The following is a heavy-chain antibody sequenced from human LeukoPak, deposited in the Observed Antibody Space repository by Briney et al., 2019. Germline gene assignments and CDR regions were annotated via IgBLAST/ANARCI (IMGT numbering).Heavy chain of an antibody. CDR1: GGSISSYY. D-gene: IGHD4-17*01. CDR3: ARDYRVDYGRGTGFDP. V-gene: IGHV4-59*12. Sequence: SETLSLTCTVSGGSISSYYWSWIRQPPGKGLEWIGYIYYSGSTYYNPSLKSRVTISVDTSKNQFSLKLSSVTAADTAVYYCARDYRVDYGRGTGFDPWGQGTLVTVSS. CDR2: IYYSGST. J-gene: IGHJ5*02.